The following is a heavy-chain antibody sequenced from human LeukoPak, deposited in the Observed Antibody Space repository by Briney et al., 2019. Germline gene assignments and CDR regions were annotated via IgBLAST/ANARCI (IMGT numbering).Heavy chain of an antibody. CDR2: INTDGSAT. V-gene: IGHV3-74*01. Sequence: GGSLILSCRVSGFTFNKYWMHWVRQAPGKGLVWVSRINTDGSATNYADFVKGRITISRDNARNTLYLQMDGLRVEDTARYYCARESAIVRVPFDNWGQGTLVTVSS. CDR3: ARESAIVRVPFDN. D-gene: IGHD2/OR15-2a*01. J-gene: IGHJ4*02. CDR1: GFTFNKYW.